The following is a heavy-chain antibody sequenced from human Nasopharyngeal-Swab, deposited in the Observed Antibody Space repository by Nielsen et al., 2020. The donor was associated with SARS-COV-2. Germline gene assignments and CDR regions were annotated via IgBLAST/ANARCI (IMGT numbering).Heavy chain of an antibody. Sequence: SLKISCAASGFTFENYAMHWVRQPPGKGLEWVSGITWNSGNKGYAESVQGRFTISRDNAKNSLYLQMSSLRADDTAFYHCARIGEYSSTWGGFDIWGQGTVVSVSS. J-gene: IGHJ3*02. D-gene: IGHD6-13*01. CDR3: ARIGEYSSTWGGFDI. CDR1: GFTFENYA. CDR2: ITWNSGNK. V-gene: IGHV3-9*01.